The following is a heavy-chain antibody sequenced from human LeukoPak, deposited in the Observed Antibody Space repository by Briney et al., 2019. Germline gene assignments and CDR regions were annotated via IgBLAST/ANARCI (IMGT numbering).Heavy chain of an antibody. Sequence: GGSLRLSCAASGFTFDDYAMHWVRLAPGKGLEWVSGISWNSGDIVYADSVKGRFTISRDNAKNSLYLQMNSLRPEDTALYYCAQDTQFRLAGYILHWGQGTLVTVSS. D-gene: IGHD5-24*01. J-gene: IGHJ1*01. V-gene: IGHV3-9*01. CDR2: ISWNSGDI. CDR3: AQDTQFRLAGYILH. CDR1: GFTFDDYA.